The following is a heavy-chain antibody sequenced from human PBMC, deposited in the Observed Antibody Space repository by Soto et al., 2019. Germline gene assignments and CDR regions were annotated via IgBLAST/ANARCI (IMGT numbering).Heavy chain of an antibody. J-gene: IGHJ1*01. D-gene: IGHD6-19*01. CDR1: GFTFNIYA. V-gene: IGHV3-23*01. CDR3: ARATYSSGWSL. Sequence: GGSLRLSCAASGFTFNIYAMSWVRQAPGKGLEWVSAISGSGGSTYYVDSVKGRLTISRDNSKNTLYLQMNSLRAEDTAVYYCARATYSSGWSLWGQGTLVTVSS. CDR2: ISGSGGST.